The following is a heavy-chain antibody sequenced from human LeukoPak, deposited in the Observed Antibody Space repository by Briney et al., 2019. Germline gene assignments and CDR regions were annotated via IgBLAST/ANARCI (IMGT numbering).Heavy chain of an antibody. J-gene: IGHJ4*02. D-gene: IGHD6-19*01. V-gene: IGHV4-39*07. CDR1: GGSVSSSSYY. Sequence: SETLSLTCTVSGGSVSSSSYYWGWIRQPPGKGLEWIGSIYYSGSTYYNPSLKSRVTISVDTSKNQFSLKLSSVTAADTAVYYCAGKKQWLRGGIDYWGQGTLVTVSS. CDR2: IYYSGST. CDR3: AGKKQWLRGGIDY.